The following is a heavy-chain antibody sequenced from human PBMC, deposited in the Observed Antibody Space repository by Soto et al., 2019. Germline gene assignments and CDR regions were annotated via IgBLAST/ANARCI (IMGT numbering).Heavy chain of an antibody. V-gene: IGHV1-3*04. CDR1: GYTSTNYA. CDR3: AKGGNIVVVVADYGMDV. J-gene: IGHJ6*02. Sequence: ASVKVSCKASGYTSTNYAMHWVRQAPGQRLEWMGWINTGNGNTKSSQKFQDRVTITRDTSASTAYMELSSLRSEDTAVYYCAKGGNIVVVVADYGMDVWGQGTTVTVSS. D-gene: IGHD2-15*01. CDR2: INTGNGNT.